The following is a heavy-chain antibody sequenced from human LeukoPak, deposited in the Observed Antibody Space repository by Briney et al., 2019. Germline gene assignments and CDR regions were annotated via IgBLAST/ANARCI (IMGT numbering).Heavy chain of an antibody. D-gene: IGHD2-2*02. Sequence: PGGSLRLSCAASGFTFSSYWMSWVRQAPGKGLEWVANIKQDGSEKYYVDSVKGRFTISRDNAKNSLYLQMNSLRAEDTAVYYCASASLGYCSSTSCYSFDYWGQGTLVTVSS. V-gene: IGHV3-7*01. CDR1: GFTFSSYW. CDR3: ASASLGYCSSTSCYSFDY. J-gene: IGHJ4*02. CDR2: IKQDGSEK.